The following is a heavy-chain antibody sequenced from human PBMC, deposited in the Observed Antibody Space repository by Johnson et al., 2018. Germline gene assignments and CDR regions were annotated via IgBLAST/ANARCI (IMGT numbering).Heavy chain of an antibody. Sequence: VQLVESGGGLVQPGGSLRLSCNASGLTFSTYAMNWVRQSPGKGLQWVSSISGRGGTTEYADFVEGRFSISRDNSKNTRYLQMNSLTPEDTALYYFAKSSGRLRTFRYYSIDVWVKGTTVTVSS. CDR2: ISGRGGTT. V-gene: IGHV3-23*04. J-gene: IGHJ6*03. CDR3: AKSSGRLRTFRYYSIDV. CDR1: GLTFSTYA. D-gene: IGHD1-14*01.